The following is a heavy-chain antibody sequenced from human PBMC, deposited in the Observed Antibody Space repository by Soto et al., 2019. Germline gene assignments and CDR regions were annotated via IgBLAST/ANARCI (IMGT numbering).Heavy chain of an antibody. J-gene: IGHJ3*01. CDR3: VKEKSIMYSGYDAFDL. Sequence: GGSLRLSCAASGFSFSSYEMYWVRQAPEKGLEWIAHITSSGSTMYNTDSVKGRFTISRDNAKNSLYLQMNSLRAEDTAVYYCVKEKSIMYSGYDAFDLWGQGTMVTVSS. V-gene: IGHV3-48*03. CDR1: GFSFSSYE. D-gene: IGHD5-12*01. CDR2: ITSSGSTM.